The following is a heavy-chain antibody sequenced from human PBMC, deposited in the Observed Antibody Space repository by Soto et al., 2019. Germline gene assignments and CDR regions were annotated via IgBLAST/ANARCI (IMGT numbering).Heavy chain of an antibody. J-gene: IGHJ4*02. Sequence: QVQLVESGGGVVQPGRSLRLSCAASGFTFSSYAMHWVRQAPGKGLEWVAVLSFDGNDKYYADSVKGRFTISRDENENTLFLQMNSLRAEDTAVYYCARARYLDSYAFDYWGQGTLVTVSS. CDR3: ARARYLDSYAFDY. V-gene: IGHV3-30-3*01. CDR1: GFTFSSYA. CDR2: LSFDGNDK. D-gene: IGHD3-9*01.